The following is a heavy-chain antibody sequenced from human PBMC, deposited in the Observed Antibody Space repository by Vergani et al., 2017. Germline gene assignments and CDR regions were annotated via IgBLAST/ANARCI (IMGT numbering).Heavy chain of an antibody. Sequence: EVQLVESGGGLVQPGGSLRLSCAASGFTFSSYWMHWVRQAPGKGLVWVSRINSDGSSTYYADSVKGRFTISRDNSKNTLYLQMNSLRAEDTAVYYCARHPRGGYNWFDPWGQGTLVTVSS. V-gene: IGHV3-74*02. CDR3: ARHPRGGYNWFDP. J-gene: IGHJ5*02. CDR1: GFTFSSYW. CDR2: INSDGSST. D-gene: IGHD3-10*01.